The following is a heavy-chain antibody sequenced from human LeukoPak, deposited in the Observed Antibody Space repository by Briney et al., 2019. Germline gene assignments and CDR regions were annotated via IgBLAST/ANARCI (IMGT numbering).Heavy chain of an antibody. CDR2: IRYDGSNK. V-gene: IGHV3-30*02. CDR1: GFTFSSYG. Sequence: PGGSLRLSCAASGFTFSSYGMHWVRQAPGKGLEWVAFIRYDGSNKYYADSVKGRFTISRDNSKNTLYLQMNSLRAEDTAVYYCATDPSGSYSAFDIWGQGTMVTVSS. CDR3: ATDPSGSYSAFDI. J-gene: IGHJ3*02. D-gene: IGHD1-26*01.